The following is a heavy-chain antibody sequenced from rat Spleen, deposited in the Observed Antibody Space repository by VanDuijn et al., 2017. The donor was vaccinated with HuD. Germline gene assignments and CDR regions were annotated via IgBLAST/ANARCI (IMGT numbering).Heavy chain of an antibody. CDR1: GFTFSSFP. D-gene: IGHD1-10*01. CDR3: TRGGNYALDA. Sequence: EVQLVESGGGLVQPGRSLKLSCAASGFTFSSFPMAWVRQAPKKGLEWVAYISSGGGGTYYPDSVKGRFTISRDNAKSTLYLQMNSLRSEDTATYYCTRGGNYALDAWGQGASVTVSS. J-gene: IGHJ4*01. V-gene: IGHV5-46*01. CDR2: ISSGGGGT.